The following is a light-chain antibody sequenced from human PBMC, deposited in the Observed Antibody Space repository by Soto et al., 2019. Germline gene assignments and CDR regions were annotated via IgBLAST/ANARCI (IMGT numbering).Light chain of an antibody. CDR1: SSDVGGYNY. CDR2: DVS. V-gene: IGLV2-14*01. J-gene: IGLJ2*01. CDR3: SSYTSSSIVV. Sequence: QSALTQPASVSGSPGQSITISCTGTSSDVGGYNYVSWYQQHPGKAPKLMIYDVSNRPSGVSNRFSGSKSGNTASLTNSGLQAEDEADYYCSSYTSSSIVVFGGVTKLTVL.